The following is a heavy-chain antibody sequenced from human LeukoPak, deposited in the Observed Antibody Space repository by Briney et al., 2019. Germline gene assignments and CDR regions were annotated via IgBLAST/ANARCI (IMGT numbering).Heavy chain of an antibody. CDR3: AKEDYDSSFAFDY. D-gene: IGHD5-12*01. V-gene: IGHV3-30*18. J-gene: IGHJ4*02. CDR2: ISYDGSNK. CDR1: GFTFSSYG. Sequence: GGSLRLSCAASGFTFSSYGMHWVRQAPGKGLEWVAVISYDGSNKYYADSVKGRFTISRDNSKNTLYLQMNSLRAEDTAVYYCAKEDYDSSFAFDYWGQETLVTVSS.